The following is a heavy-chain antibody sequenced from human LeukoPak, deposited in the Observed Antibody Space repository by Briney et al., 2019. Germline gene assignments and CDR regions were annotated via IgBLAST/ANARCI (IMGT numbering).Heavy chain of an antibody. CDR1: GASISRSY. J-gene: IGHJ5*02. CDR2: MFYSGST. V-gene: IGHV4-59*01. Sequence: SETLSLTYTVSGASISRSYWSWFRQPPGKGLEWIGYMFYSGSTNYNPSLKSRVTISIDTSKNQFSLNLSSVTAADTAVYYCARDIRRGPDPPWFDPWGQGTLVTVSS. CDR3: ARDIRRGPDPPWFDP. D-gene: IGHD3-10*01.